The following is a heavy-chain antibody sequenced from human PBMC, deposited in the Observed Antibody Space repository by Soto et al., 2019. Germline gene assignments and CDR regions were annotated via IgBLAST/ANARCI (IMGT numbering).Heavy chain of an antibody. D-gene: IGHD3-22*01. Sequence: ASVKVSCKASGYTFTSYYMHWVRQAPGQGLEWMGIINPSGGSTSYAQKFQGRVTMTRDTSTSTVYMELSSLRSEDTAVYYCARDSNYYDSSGYSPGGVWGQGTLVTVSS. CDR1: GYTFTSYY. J-gene: IGHJ4*02. CDR3: ARDSNYYDSSGYSPGGV. CDR2: INPSGGST. V-gene: IGHV1-46*03.